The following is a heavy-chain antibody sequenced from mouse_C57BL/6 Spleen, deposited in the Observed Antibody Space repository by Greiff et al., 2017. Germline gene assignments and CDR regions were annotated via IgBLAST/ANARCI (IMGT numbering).Heavy chain of an antibody. D-gene: IGHD2-4*01. CDR2: ISSGGSYT. Sequence: EVKLQESGGDLVKPGGSLKLSCAASGFTFSSYGMSWVRQTPDKRLEWVATISSGGSYTYYPDSVKGRFTISRDNAKNTLYLQMSSLKSEDTAMYYCARHEEIYYDYDGPLAYWGQGTLVTVSA. CDR3: ARHEEIYYDYDGPLAY. V-gene: IGHV5-6*01. CDR1: GFTFSSYG. J-gene: IGHJ3*01.